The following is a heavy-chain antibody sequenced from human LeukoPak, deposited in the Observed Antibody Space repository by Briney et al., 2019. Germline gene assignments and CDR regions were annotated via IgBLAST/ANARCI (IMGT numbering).Heavy chain of an antibody. Sequence: ASVKVSCKASGYTFTSYDINWVRQATGQGLEWMGWMNPNSGNTGYAQKFQGRVTMTRNNSISTAYMELSSLRSEDTAVYYCARSRGGHEAFDIWGQGTMVTVSS. J-gene: IGHJ3*02. CDR3: ARSRGGHEAFDI. CDR2: MNPNSGNT. CDR1: GYTFTSYD. D-gene: IGHD2-15*01. V-gene: IGHV1-8*01.